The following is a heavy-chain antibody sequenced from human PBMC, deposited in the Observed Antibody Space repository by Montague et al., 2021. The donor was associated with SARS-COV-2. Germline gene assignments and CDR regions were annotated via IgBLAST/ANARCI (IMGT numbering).Heavy chain of an antibody. CDR1: GFLFSSYG. J-gene: IGHJ4*02. D-gene: IGHD1-26*01. Sequence: SRRISCAASGFLFSSYGMHLFRQAPGKGLEWVAHIWYDGSNKNYVDSVKGRFTISRDNFKNTLYLQMNSLRAEDTAIYYCARGSVGGYYFDYWGQGTLVTVSS. CDR3: ARGSVGGYYFDY. V-gene: IGHV3-33*01. CDR2: IWYDGSNK.